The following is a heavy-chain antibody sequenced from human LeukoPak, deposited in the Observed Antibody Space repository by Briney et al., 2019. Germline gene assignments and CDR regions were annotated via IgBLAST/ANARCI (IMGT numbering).Heavy chain of an antibody. J-gene: IGHJ4*02. CDR1: GFTFSTYS. D-gene: IGHD3-10*01. V-gene: IGHV3-48*02. CDR3: ARRVSGSYLDY. Sequence: PGGSLRLSCAASGFTFSTYSMNWVRQAPGKGLEWVSYITSRSTIYYADSVKGRFTTSRDNVKNSLYLEMNSLRDDDTAVYYCARRVSGSYLDYWGQGILVTVSS. CDR2: ITSRSTI.